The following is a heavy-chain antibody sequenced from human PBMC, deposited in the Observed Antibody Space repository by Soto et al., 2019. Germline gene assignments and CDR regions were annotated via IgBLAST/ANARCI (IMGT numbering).Heavy chain of an antibody. Sequence: PSGPLSLPSTVSEYSIGDPSCGAWLRQARGKGPEWIASIYHGGTTFYNPSLKSRISISVDTSNNQFSLKLRSVTAEDTAVYYCARVHVMVVAGSTFDYWGHGSLVTVS. CDR1: EYSIGDPSC. D-gene: IGHD2-21*02. CDR3: ARVHVMVVAGSTFDY. J-gene: IGHJ4*01. CDR2: IYHGGTT. V-gene: IGHV4-38-2*02.